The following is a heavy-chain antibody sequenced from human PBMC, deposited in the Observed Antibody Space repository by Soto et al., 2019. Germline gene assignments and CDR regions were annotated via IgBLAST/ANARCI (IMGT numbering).Heavy chain of an antibody. J-gene: IGHJ4*02. D-gene: IGHD6-6*01. V-gene: IGHV4-31*02. CDR2: IHHSGTT. Sequence: WTWLRQHPGKGLEWIANIHHSGTTYYSPSLKSRVFISLDTSKNHFSLNLTSLTAADTAVYYCARADEYSSSCLSYWGQGTLVTVSS. CDR3: ARADEYSSSCLSY.